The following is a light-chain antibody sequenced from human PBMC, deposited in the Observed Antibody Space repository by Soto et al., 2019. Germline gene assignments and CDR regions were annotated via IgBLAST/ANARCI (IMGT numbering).Light chain of an antibody. Sequence: ALQLTQSPSSLSASVGDRVTITCRASQAIRKDLGWYQQKPGRAPKLLIYGASELESGVPSRFSGSGSGTDFTLSISSLQPEDFATYYCLQDNDWPWTFGQGTKVEVK. CDR3: LQDNDWPWT. V-gene: IGKV1-6*02. J-gene: IGKJ1*01. CDR1: QAIRKD. CDR2: GAS.